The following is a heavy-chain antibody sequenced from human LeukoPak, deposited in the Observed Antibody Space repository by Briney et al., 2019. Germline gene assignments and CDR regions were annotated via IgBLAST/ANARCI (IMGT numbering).Heavy chain of an antibody. J-gene: IGHJ5*02. CDR1: NYSISSGYY. D-gene: IGHD2-2*01. Sequence: SETLSLTCTVSNYSISSGYYWGWIRQPPGKGLDWIGSIHHSGSTYYNPSLKSRFTISTDTSKNQFSLRLSSVTAAETAVYYCARLCSSASCDEGLDWFDPWGQGTLVTASS. V-gene: IGHV4-38-2*02. CDR2: IHHSGST. CDR3: ARLCSSASCDEGLDWFDP.